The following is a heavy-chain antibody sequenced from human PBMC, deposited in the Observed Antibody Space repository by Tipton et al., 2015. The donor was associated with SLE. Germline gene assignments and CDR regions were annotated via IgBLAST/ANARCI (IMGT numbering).Heavy chain of an antibody. D-gene: IGHD5/OR15-5a*01. V-gene: IGHV1-69*05. Sequence: QLVQSGPEVKKPGSSVKVSCKASGGTFNNYDISWVRQAPGQGLEWMGRIIPLSGTANYAQKFQDRITITTDDSTSTAYMELSSLRSEDTAVYYCARDGSTMDWFDPWGQGTLVTVSS. J-gene: IGHJ5*02. CDR2: IIPLSGTA. CDR3: ARDGSTMDWFDP. CDR1: GGTFNNYD.